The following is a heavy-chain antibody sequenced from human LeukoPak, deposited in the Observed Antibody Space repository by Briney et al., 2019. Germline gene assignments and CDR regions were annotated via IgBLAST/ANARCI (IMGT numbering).Heavy chain of an antibody. V-gene: IGHV4-4*02. Sequence: SGTLSLTCAVSGGSISSSNWWSWVRQPPGKGLEWIGEIYYSGSTNYNPSLKSRVTISVDKSKNQFSLKLSSVTAADTAAYYCARVSGYSSSWGYYYGMDVWGKGTTVTVSS. J-gene: IGHJ6*04. CDR1: GGSISSSNW. CDR2: IYYSGST. D-gene: IGHD6-13*01. CDR3: ARVSGYSSSWGYYYGMDV.